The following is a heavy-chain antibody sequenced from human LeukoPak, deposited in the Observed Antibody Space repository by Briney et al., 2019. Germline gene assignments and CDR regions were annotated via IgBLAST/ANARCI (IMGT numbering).Heavy chain of an antibody. Sequence: SETLSLTCTVSGGSISSSSYYWGWIRQPPGKGLEWIGSIYYSGSTYYNPSLKSRVTISVDTSKNQFSLKLSSVTAADTAVYYCAGSSVSYYFDYWGQGTLVTVSS. CDR1: GGSISSSSYY. J-gene: IGHJ4*02. V-gene: IGHV4-39*01. CDR3: AGSSVSYYFDY. CDR2: IYYSGST. D-gene: IGHD3-10*01.